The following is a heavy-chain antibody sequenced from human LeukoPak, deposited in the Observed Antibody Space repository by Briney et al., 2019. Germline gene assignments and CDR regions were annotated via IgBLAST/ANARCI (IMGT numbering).Heavy chain of an antibody. CDR3: ARESLLLRYFDWSPGAFDI. D-gene: IGHD3-9*01. V-gene: IGHV1-3*01. Sequence: ASVKVSCKASGYTFTSYAMHWVRQAPGQRLEWMGWINAGNGNTKYSQKFQGRVTMTRDTSISTAYMELSRLRSDDTAVYYCARESLLLRYFDWSPGAFDIWGQGTMVTVSS. CDR2: INAGNGNT. J-gene: IGHJ3*02. CDR1: GYTFTSYA.